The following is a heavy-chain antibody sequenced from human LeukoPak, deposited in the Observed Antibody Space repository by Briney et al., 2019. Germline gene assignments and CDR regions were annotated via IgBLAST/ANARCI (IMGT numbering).Heavy chain of an antibody. D-gene: IGHD2/OR15-2a*01. Sequence: SGTLSLTCAVSGDTIRSTKWWSWVRQSPGKGLEGVGEIHHSVGSNYNPSLKSRATISLDKSNNQFSRSLRSVTAAETAVYHCARNDFYDMDLWGKGTTVSVSS. V-gene: IGHV4-4*02. CDR3: ARNDFYDMDL. CDR1: GDTIRSTKW. J-gene: IGHJ6*03. CDR2: IHHSVGS.